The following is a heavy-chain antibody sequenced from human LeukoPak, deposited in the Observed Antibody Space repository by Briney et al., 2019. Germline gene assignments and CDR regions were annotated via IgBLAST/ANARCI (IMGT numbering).Heavy chain of an antibody. CDR3: AKEKGFSYGTPLDY. CDR1: GFTFSNYG. Sequence: GGSLRLSCAASGFTFSNYGMNWVRQAPGKGLEWVSHISGSGGVTHYADSVKGRFTISRDNSKNSLYLQINSLRAEDTALYYCAKEKGFSYGTPLDYWGQGTLVTVSS. J-gene: IGHJ4*02. D-gene: IGHD5-18*01. V-gene: IGHV3-23*01. CDR2: ISGSGGVT.